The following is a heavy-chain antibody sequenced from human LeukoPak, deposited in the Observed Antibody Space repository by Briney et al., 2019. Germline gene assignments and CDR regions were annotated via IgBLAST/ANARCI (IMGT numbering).Heavy chain of an antibody. J-gene: IGHJ4*02. CDR1: GGSFSGYY. CDR2: INHSGST. CDR3: ARQVVVAVARQIDY. V-gene: IGHV4-34*01. D-gene: IGHD6-19*01. Sequence: SETLSLTCAVYGGSFSGYYWSWIRQPPGKGLEWIGEINHSGSTNYNPSPKSRVTISVDTSKNQFSLKLSSVTAADTAVYYCARQVVVAVARQIDYWGQGTLVTVSS.